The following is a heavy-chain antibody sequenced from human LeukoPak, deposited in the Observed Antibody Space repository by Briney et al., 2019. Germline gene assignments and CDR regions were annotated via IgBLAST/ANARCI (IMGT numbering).Heavy chain of an antibody. CDR1: EMSFSAYY. J-gene: IGHJ3*01. V-gene: IGHV4-34*01. CDR2: INWGLST. D-gene: IGHD6-19*01. Sequence: SETLSLTCAVSEMSFSAYYWNWIRQSPGKGLEWIGEINWGLSTKYTPSLEGRGTILIDTSKNQFSLKLTSVTAADTAVYYCARGFPPGSGSRGSHAFDVWGQGTMATV. CDR3: ARGFPPGSGSRGSHAFDV.